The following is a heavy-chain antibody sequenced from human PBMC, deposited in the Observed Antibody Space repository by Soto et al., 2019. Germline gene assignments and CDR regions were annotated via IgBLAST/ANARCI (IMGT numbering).Heavy chain of an antibody. CDR2: ISYDGSNK. CDR3: AKDVGNYDYYYGMDV. D-gene: IGHD2-15*01. J-gene: IGHJ6*02. V-gene: IGHV3-30*18. CDR1: GFNFSSYG. Sequence: QVQLVESGGGVVQPGRSLRLSCAASGFNFSSYGMHWVRQAPGKGLEWVAVISYDGSNKYYADSVKGRFTISRDNSKNTLYLQMNSLRAEDTAVYYCAKDVGNYDYYYGMDVWGQGTTVTVSS.